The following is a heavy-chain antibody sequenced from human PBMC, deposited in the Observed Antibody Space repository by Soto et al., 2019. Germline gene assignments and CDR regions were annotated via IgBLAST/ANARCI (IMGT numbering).Heavy chain of an antibody. D-gene: IGHD2-15*01. Sequence: GGSLRLSCAASGFTFSSYSMNWVRQAPGKGLEWVSYISSSSSTIYYADSVKGRFTISRENAKNSLYLQMNSLRDEDTAVYYCARSFLGYCSGGSCYLDYYYGMDVWGQGTTVTVSS. J-gene: IGHJ6*02. V-gene: IGHV3-48*02. CDR2: ISSSSSTI. CDR1: GFTFSSYS. CDR3: ARSFLGYCSGGSCYLDYYYGMDV.